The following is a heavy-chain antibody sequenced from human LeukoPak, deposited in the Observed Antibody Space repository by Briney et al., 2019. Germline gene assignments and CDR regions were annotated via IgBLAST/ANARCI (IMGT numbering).Heavy chain of an antibody. Sequence: ASVKVSCKASGYSFSSYGISWVRQAPGQGLEWMGWISGYNDDTNYAQKFQGRVSMTTDTSTSTAYMEVRSLRSDDTAVYYCARDSRSNGVDPWGQGTLVTVSS. CDR2: ISGYNDDT. CDR3: ARDSRSNGVDP. CDR1: GYSFSSYG. J-gene: IGHJ5*02. V-gene: IGHV1-18*01. D-gene: IGHD2/OR15-2a*01.